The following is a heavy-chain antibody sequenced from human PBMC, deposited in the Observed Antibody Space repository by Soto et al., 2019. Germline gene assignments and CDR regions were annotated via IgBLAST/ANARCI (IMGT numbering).Heavy chain of an antibody. V-gene: IGHV4-59*12. CDR3: ARAAHERWYPTDNWFDP. CDR2: IYYSGST. J-gene: IGHJ5*02. D-gene: IGHD2-15*01. Sequence: PSETLSLTCTVSGGSISSYYWSWIRQPPGKGLEWIGYIYYSGSTNYNPSLKSRVTISVDTSKNQFSLKLSSVTAADTAVYYCARAAHERWYPTDNWFDPWGQGTLVTVSS. CDR1: GGSISSYY.